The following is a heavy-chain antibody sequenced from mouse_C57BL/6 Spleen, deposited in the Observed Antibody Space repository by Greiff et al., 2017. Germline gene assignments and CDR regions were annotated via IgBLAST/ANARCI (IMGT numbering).Heavy chain of an antibody. CDR2: ISSGSSTI. J-gene: IGHJ4*01. Sequence: EVKVVESGGGLVKPGGSLKLSCAASGFTFSDYGMHWVRQAPEKGLEWVAYISSGSSTIYYADTVKGRFTISRDYAKNTLFLQMTSLRSEDTAMYYCARPWYGDAMDYWGQGTSVTVSS. CDR3: ARPWYGDAMDY. D-gene: IGHD2-10*02. V-gene: IGHV5-17*01. CDR1: GFTFSDYG.